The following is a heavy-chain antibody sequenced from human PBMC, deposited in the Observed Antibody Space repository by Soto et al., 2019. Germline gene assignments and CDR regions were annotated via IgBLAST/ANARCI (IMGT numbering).Heavy chain of an antibody. CDR3: ARALGYCSSTSCYTFDY. Sequence: PGESLKISCKGSGYSFANYWIGWVRQMPGKGLEWMGIIYPGDSDTRYSPSFQGQVTISADKSISTAYLQWSSLKASDTAMYYCARALGYCSSTSCYTFDYWGQGTLVTVSS. CDR2: IYPGDSDT. CDR1: GYSFANYW. V-gene: IGHV5-51*01. D-gene: IGHD2-2*02. J-gene: IGHJ4*02.